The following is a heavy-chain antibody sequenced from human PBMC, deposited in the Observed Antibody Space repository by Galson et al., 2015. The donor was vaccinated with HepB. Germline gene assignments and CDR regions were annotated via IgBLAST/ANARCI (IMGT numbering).Heavy chain of an antibody. J-gene: IGHJ5*02. CDR3: ARTQGEYYDFWREFDP. V-gene: IGHV1-69*13. D-gene: IGHD3-3*01. Sequence: SVKVSCKASGGTFSSYAISWVRQAPGQGLEWMGGIIPIFGTANYAQKFQGRVTITADESTSTAYMELSSLKASDTAMYYCARTQGEYYDFWREFDPWGQGTLVTVSS. CDR2: IIPIFGTA. CDR1: GGTFSSYA.